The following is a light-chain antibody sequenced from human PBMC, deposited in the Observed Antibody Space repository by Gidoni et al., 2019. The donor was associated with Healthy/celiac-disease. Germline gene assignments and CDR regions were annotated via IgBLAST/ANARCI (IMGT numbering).Light chain of an antibody. CDR1: QSVSSY. J-gene: IGKJ5*01. CDR3: QQRSNWPIT. Sequence: EIVLTQSPATLSLSPGERATLSCRASQSVSSYLAWYRQKPGQAPRLLIYDASNRATGIPARFSGSGSGTDVTLTISSLEPEDFAVYYCQQRSNWPITFGQGTRLEIK. V-gene: IGKV3-11*01. CDR2: DAS.